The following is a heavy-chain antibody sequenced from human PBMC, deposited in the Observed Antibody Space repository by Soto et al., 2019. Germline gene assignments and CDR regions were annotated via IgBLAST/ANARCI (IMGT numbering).Heavy chain of an antibody. CDR2: IIPIFGTA. Sequence: SVKVSCKASAGTFCSYPRSWVRQAPGQELECMGRIIPIFGTANYAQKFQGTVTITADESTSTAYMELSSLRSEDTAVYYCARDYEIRNYYGSGRKHYYYGMDVWGQGTTVTVSS. J-gene: IGHJ6*02. CDR3: ARDYEIRNYYGSGRKHYYYGMDV. CDR1: AGTFCSYP. D-gene: IGHD3-10*01. V-gene: IGHV1-69*13.